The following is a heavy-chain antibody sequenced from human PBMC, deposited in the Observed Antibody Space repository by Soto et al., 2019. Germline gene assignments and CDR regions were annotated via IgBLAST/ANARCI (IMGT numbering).Heavy chain of an antibody. CDR3: ARGPYSSGWHYYYYYYMDV. V-gene: IGHV4-34*01. CDR1: GGSFSGYY. J-gene: IGHJ6*03. D-gene: IGHD6-19*01. Sequence: PSETLSLTCAVYGGSFSGYYWSWIRQPPGKGLEWIGEINHSGSTNYNPSLKSRVTISVDTSKNQFSLKLSSVTAADTAVYYCARGPYSSGWHYYYYYYMDVWGKGTTVTVSS. CDR2: INHSGST.